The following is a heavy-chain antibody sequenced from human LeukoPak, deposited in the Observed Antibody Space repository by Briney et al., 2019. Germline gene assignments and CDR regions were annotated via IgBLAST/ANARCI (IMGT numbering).Heavy chain of an antibody. V-gene: IGHV1-69*13. J-gene: IGHJ5*02. CDR3: AREGLSRLQDP. CDR1: GGTFSSYA. D-gene: IGHD4-11*01. Sequence: ASVKVSCKASGGTFSSYAISWVRQAPGQELEWMGGIIPIFGTANYAQKFQGRVTITADESTSTAYMELSSLRSEDTAVYYCAREGLSRLQDPWGQGTLVTVSS. CDR2: IIPIFGTA.